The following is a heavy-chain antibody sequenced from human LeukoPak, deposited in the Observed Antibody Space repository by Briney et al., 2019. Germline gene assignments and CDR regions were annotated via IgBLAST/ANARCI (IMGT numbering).Heavy chain of an antibody. CDR2: ISAYNGNT. V-gene: IGHV1-18*01. Sequence: VASVKVSCKASGYTFTSYGISWVRQAPGQGLEWMGWISAYNGNTNYAQKLQGRVTMTTDTSTSTAYMELNRLKSDDTAVYYCVRDRPHNWFDPWGQGTLVTVSS. CDR1: GYTFTSYG. CDR3: VRDRPHNWFDP. J-gene: IGHJ5*02.